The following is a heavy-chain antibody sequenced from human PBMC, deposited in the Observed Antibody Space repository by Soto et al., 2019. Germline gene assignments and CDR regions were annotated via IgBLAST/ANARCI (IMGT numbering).Heavy chain of an antibody. Sequence: GGSLRLSCAASGCTFSSYGMHWVRQAPGKGLEWVAVISYDGSNKYYADSVKGRFTISRDNSKNTLYLQMNSLRAEDTAVYYCAKENSNYAAYYYYGMDVWGQGTTVTVSS. J-gene: IGHJ6*02. CDR1: GCTFSSYG. V-gene: IGHV3-30*18. CDR3: AKENSNYAAYYYYGMDV. CDR2: ISYDGSNK. D-gene: IGHD4-4*01.